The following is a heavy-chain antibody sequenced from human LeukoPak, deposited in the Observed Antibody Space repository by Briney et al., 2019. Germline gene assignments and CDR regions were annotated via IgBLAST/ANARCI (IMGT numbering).Heavy chain of an antibody. CDR1: GYTFTDYY. D-gene: IGHD2-2*01. Sequence: ASVKVSCKVSGYTFTDYYMHWVQQAPGKGLEWMGLVDPEDGETIYAEKFQGRVTITADTSTDTAYMELSSLRSEDTAVYYCATDPDIVVVPAAIWYWGQGTLVTVSS. J-gene: IGHJ4*02. V-gene: IGHV1-69-2*01. CDR2: VDPEDGET. CDR3: ATDPDIVVVPAAIWY.